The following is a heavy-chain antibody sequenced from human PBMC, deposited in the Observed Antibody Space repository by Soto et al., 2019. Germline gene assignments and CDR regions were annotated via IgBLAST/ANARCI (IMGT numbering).Heavy chain of an antibody. J-gene: IGHJ5*02. CDR2: IYYSGST. V-gene: IGHV4-59*01. Sequence: PSETLSLTCTVSGGSISSYYWSWIRQPPGKGLEWIGYIYYSGSTNYNPSLKSRVTISVDTSKNQFSLKLSSVTAADTAVYYCARGVTTDSRTHNWFDPWGQGTLVTVSS. CDR3: ARGVTTDSRTHNWFDP. CDR1: GGSISSYY. D-gene: IGHD4-17*01.